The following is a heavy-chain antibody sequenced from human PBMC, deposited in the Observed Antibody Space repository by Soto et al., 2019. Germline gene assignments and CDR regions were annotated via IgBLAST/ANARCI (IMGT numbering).Heavy chain of an antibody. CDR2: ISYDGSNK. D-gene: IGHD2-2*01. CDR3: AKDPDCSSTSCYLNNWFDP. V-gene: IGHV3-30-3*01. CDR1: GFTFSSYA. Sequence: GGSLRLSCAASGFTFSSYAMHWVRQAPGKGLEWVAVISYDGSNKYYADSVKGRFTISRDNSKNTLYLQMNSLRAEDTAVYYCAKDPDCSSTSCYLNNWFDPWGQGTLVTVSS. J-gene: IGHJ5*02.